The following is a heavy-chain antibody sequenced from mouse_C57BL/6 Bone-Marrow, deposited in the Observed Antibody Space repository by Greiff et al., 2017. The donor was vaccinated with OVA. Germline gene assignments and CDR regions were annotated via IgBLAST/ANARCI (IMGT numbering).Heavy chain of an antibody. Sequence: EVKLVESGGGLVQPGGSLSLSCAASGFTFTDYYMSWVRQPPGKALEWLGFIRNKANGYTTEYSASVKGRFTISRDNSQSILYLQMNALRAEDSATYYCARLDYTSGYWGQGTTLTVSS. CDR3: ARLDYTSGY. CDR1: GFTFTDYY. D-gene: IGHD2-4*01. J-gene: IGHJ2*01. CDR2: IRNKANGYTT. V-gene: IGHV7-3*01.